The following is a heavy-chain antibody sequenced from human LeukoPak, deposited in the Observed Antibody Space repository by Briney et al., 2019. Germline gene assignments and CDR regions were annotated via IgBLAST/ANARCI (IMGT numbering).Heavy chain of an antibody. CDR1: GFTFTNAW. CDR2: ISVGSRTI. J-gene: IGHJ6*02. D-gene: IGHD2-2*01. CDR3: VRDQCSSTSCYVGDNYFYYYGMDV. V-gene: IGHV3-48*01. Sequence: GGSLRLSCAASGFTFTNAWMNWVRQAPGKGLEWVSYISVGSRTIYYADSVKGRFTISRDSVKNSLYLQMKSLRAEDTAVYYCVRDQCSSTSCYVGDNYFYYYGMDVWGQGTTVTVS.